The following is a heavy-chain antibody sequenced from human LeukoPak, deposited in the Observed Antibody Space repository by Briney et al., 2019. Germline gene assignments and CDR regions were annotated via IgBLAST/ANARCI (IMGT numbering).Heavy chain of an antibody. CDR3: AREQGSSSGQFGYYYYMDV. V-gene: IGHV1-69*05. CDR2: IIPIFGTA. CDR1: GGTFSSYA. J-gene: IGHJ6*03. D-gene: IGHD6-6*01. Sequence: ASVKVSCKASGGTFSSYAISWVRQAPGQGLEWMGGIIPIFGTANYAQKFQGGVTITTDESTSTAYMELSSLRSEDTAVYCCAREQGSSSGQFGYYYYMDVWGKGTTVTVSS.